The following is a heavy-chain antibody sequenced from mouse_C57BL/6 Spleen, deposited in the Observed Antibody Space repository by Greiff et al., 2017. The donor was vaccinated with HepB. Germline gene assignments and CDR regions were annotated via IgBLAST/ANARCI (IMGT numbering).Heavy chain of an antibody. J-gene: IGHJ4*01. CDR2: IWSDGST. CDR3: ASSYYYGSRDYAMDY. Sequence: VQLQQSGPGLVAPSQSLSITCTVSGFSLTSYGVHWVRQPPGKGLEWLVVIWSDGSTTYNSALKSRLSISKDNSKSQVFLKMNSLQTDDTAMYYCASSYYYGSRDYAMDYWGQGTSVTVSS. CDR1: GFSLTSYG. V-gene: IGHV2-6*03. D-gene: IGHD1-1*01.